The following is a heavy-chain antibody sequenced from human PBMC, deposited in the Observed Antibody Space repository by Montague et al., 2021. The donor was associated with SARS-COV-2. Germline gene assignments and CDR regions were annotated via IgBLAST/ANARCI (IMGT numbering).Heavy chain of an antibody. CDR1: GDSVSSNNAA. J-gene: IGHJ3*02. D-gene: IGHD1-26*01. CDR2: TCYRSEWYF. CDR3: ARYIYSGTYFGLNDAFDI. Sequence: CAISGDSVSSNNAAWNWIRQSPSRGLEWLGRTCYRSEWYFDYAISLRGRITINPDTSKNQFSLQLDSVTLDDTAVYYCARYIYSGTYFGLNDAFDIWGQGTLVTVSS. V-gene: IGHV6-1*01.